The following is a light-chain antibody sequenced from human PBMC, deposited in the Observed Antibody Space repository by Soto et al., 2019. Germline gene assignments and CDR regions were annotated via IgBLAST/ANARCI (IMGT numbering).Light chain of an antibody. Sequence: QSVLTQPPSVSGAPGQRVTISCTGSSSNIGAGYDVHWYQQLPGTAPKLLIYGNSNRPSGVPDRFSGSKSGTSASLAITGLEAEDAADYYCQYYSSSLSGVVFGGGTKLTVL. J-gene: IGLJ2*01. V-gene: IGLV1-40*01. CDR3: QYYSSSLSGVV. CDR2: GNS. CDR1: SSNIGAGYD.